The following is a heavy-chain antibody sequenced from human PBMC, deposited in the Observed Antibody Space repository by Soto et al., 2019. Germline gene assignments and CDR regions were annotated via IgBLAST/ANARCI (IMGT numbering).Heavy chain of an antibody. CDR3: AGAPFSGWGIDY. Sequence: SETLSLTCAVYGGSFSGYYWSWIRQPPGKGLEWIGEINHSGSTNYNPSLKSRVTISVDTSKNQFSLKLSSVTAADTAVYYCAGAPFSGWGIDYWGQGTLVTVSS. CDR2: INHSGST. V-gene: IGHV4-34*01. J-gene: IGHJ4*02. D-gene: IGHD6-19*01. CDR1: GGSFSGYY.